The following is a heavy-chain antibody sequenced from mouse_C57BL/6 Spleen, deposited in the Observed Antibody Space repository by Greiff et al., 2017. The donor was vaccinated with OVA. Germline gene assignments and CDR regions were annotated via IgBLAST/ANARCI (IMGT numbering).Heavy chain of an antibody. V-gene: IGHV1-50*01. Sequence: QVQLKQPGAELVKPGASVKLSCKASGYTFTSYWMQWVKQRPGQGLEWIGEIDPSDSYTNYNQKFKGKATLTVDTSSSTAYMQLSSLTSEDSAVYYCARRDYYGSRGWYFDVWGAGTTVTVSS. D-gene: IGHD1-1*01. CDR3: ARRDYYGSRGWYFDV. J-gene: IGHJ1*01. CDR2: IDPSDSYT. CDR1: GYTFTSYW.